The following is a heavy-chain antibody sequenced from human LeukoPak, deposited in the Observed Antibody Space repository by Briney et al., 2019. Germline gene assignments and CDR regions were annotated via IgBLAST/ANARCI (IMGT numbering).Heavy chain of an antibody. V-gene: IGHV4-38-2*02. CDR3: ARIQYSCSVDY. J-gene: IGHJ4*02. D-gene: IGHD6-6*01. Sequence: KSSETLSLTCTVSGYSISSGYYWGWIRQPPGKGLEWIGSIYYSGNTYYNPSLKSRVTISVDTSKNQFSLKLSSVTAADTAVYYCARIQYSCSVDYWGQGTLVTVSS. CDR2: IYYSGNT. CDR1: GYSISSGYY.